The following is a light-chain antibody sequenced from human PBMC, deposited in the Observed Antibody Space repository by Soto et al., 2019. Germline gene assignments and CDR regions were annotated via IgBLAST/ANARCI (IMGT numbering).Light chain of an antibody. CDR2: GES. V-gene: IGKV3D-15*01. J-gene: IGKJ5*01. Sequence: EIVMTQSPVTLSVSPGERATLSCRASQFVSSNLAWYQQKPGQAPRLLIYGESTRATGIPARFSGSGSGTEFTLTISNLQSEDFAVYFCQQYHNWPPITFGQGTRLEIK. CDR1: QFVSSN. CDR3: QQYHNWPPIT.